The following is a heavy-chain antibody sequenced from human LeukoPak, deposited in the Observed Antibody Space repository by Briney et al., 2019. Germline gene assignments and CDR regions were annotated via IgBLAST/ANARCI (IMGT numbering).Heavy chain of an antibody. Sequence: GGSLRLSCAASGFTFSSYAMSWVRQAPGKGREWVSGVSGSGGSTYYADSVTGRFTISRDNSKNTLYLQMNSVRAEDTAIYYCAKLGYCSSTSCSMGGLDFWGQGTLVTVSS. D-gene: IGHD2-2*01. CDR2: VSGSGGST. J-gene: IGHJ4*02. CDR3: AKLGYCSSTSCSMGGLDF. V-gene: IGHV3-23*01. CDR1: GFTFSSYA.